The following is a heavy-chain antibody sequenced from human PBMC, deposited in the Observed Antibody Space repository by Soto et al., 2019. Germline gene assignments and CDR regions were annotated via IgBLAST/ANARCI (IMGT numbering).Heavy chain of an antibody. CDR2: IIPIFGTA. CDR3: ARDSRRRDGYNSRY. Sequence: VSCRTSAGTFSSYNNNRIRQAPGQGREWMGGIIPIFGTANYAQKFQGRVTITADESTSTAYMELSSLRSEDTAVYYRARDSRRRDGYNSRYWGQGTLVTVSS. CDR1: AGTFSSYN. V-gene: IGHV1-69*01. D-gene: IGHD5-12*01. J-gene: IGHJ4*02.